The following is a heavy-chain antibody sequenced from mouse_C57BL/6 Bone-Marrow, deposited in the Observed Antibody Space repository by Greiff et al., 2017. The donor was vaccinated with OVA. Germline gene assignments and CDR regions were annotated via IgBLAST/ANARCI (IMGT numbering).Heavy chain of an antibody. Sequence: DVKLVESEGGLVQPGSSMKLSCTASGFTFSDYYMAWVRQVPEKGLEWVANINYDGSSTYYLDSLKSRFIISRDNAKNILYLQMSSLKSEDTATYYCARDGYFLDYWGQGTTLTVSS. CDR2: INYDGSST. J-gene: IGHJ2*01. V-gene: IGHV5-16*01. D-gene: IGHD2-3*01. CDR1: GFTFSDYY. CDR3: ARDGYFLDY.